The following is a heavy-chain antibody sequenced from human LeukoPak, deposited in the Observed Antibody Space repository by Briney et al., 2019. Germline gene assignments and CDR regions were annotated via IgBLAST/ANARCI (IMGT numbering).Heavy chain of an antibody. CDR1: GGSFSGYY. Sequence: SETLSLTCAVYGGSFSGYYWGWIRQPPGKGLEWIGEINHSGSTNYNPSLKSRVTISVDTSKNQFSLKLSSVTAADTAVYYCARGKRGYSSSWYDYWGQGTLVTVSS. J-gene: IGHJ4*02. CDR3: ARGKRGYSSSWYDY. V-gene: IGHV4-34*01. CDR2: INHSGST. D-gene: IGHD6-13*01.